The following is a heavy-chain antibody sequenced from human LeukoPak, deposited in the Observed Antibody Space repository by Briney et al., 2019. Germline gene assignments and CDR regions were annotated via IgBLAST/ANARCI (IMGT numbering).Heavy chain of an antibody. Sequence: PSETLSLTCAVYGRSFSGYYWSWIRQPPGEGLEWIGEINHSGSTNYNPSLKSRVTISVDTPKNQFSLKLSSVTAADTAVYYCARDSGSGYLYYYYYGMDVWGQGTTVTVSS. CDR3: ARDSGSGYLYYYYYGMDV. J-gene: IGHJ6*02. V-gene: IGHV4-34*01. CDR2: INHSGST. D-gene: IGHD3-10*01. CDR1: GRSFSGYY.